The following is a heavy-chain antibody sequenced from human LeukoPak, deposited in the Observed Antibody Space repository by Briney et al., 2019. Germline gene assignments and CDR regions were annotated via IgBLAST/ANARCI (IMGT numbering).Heavy chain of an antibody. Sequence: SEPLSLTCTVSGGSISSYYWSWIRQPAGKGMEGIGRIDTSGCTNYNPSVKSGVTMSVDTSKNQFSLKLSSVTAADTAVYYCARSTVTTTDDVFDIWGQGTMVTASS. CDR1: GGSISSYY. J-gene: IGHJ3*02. CDR2: IDTSGCT. D-gene: IGHD4-17*01. CDR3: ARSTVTTTDDVFDI. V-gene: IGHV4-4*07.